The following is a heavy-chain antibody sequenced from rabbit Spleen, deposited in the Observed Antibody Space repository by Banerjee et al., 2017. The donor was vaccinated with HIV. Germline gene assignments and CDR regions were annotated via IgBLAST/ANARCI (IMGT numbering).Heavy chain of an antibody. CDR2: IDIGSSGFT. V-gene: IGHV1S40*01. CDR1: GVSFSFNSY. J-gene: IGHJ6*01. CDR3: ARDSGSSFSSYGMDL. Sequence: VESGGDLVKPGASLTLTCTASGVSFSFNSYMCWVRQAPGKGLEWIACIDIGSSGFTYFASWAKGRFTISKASSTTVTLQMTSLTAADTATYFCARDSGSSFSSYGMDLWGQGTLVTVS. D-gene: IGHD8-1*01.